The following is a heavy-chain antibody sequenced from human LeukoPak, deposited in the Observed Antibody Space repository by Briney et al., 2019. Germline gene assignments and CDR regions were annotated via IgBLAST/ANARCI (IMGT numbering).Heavy chain of an antibody. D-gene: IGHD5-18*01. Sequence: SETLSLTCTVSGGSISSSSYYWGWIRQPPGKGLEWIGSIYYSGSTYYNPSLKSRVTISVDTSKNQFSLKLSSVTAADTAVYYCARSPLIQLPFRFDYWGQGTLVTVSS. CDR1: GGSISSSSYY. CDR2: IYYSGST. CDR3: ARSPLIQLPFRFDY. J-gene: IGHJ4*02. V-gene: IGHV4-39*07.